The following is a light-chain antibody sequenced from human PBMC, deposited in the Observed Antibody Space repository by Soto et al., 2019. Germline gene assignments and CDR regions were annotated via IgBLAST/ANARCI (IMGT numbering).Light chain of an antibody. CDR3: CSYASSNTV. Sequence: QSVLTQPASVSGSPGQSITISCTGTSSDVGSYNLVSWYQQHPGKAPKLMIYEVSKRPSGVSSRFSGSKSGNTASLTVSGLQAEDEADYYCCSYASSNTVFGGGTKLTVL. CDR2: EVS. J-gene: IGLJ2*01. V-gene: IGLV2-23*02. CDR1: SSDVGSYNL.